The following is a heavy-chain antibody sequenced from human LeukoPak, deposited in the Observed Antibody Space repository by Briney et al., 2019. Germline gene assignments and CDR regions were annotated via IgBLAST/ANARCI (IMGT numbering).Heavy chain of an antibody. V-gene: IGHV1-18*01. Sequence: ASVKVSCKASGYTFTSYGISWVRQAPGQGLEWMGWISAYNGNTNYAQKLQGRVTMTTDTSTSTAYMELRSPRSDDTAVYYCASAYYYDSSGSGAFDIWGQGTMVTVSS. D-gene: IGHD3-22*01. CDR1: GYTFTSYG. CDR2: ISAYNGNT. J-gene: IGHJ3*02. CDR3: ASAYYYDSSGSGAFDI.